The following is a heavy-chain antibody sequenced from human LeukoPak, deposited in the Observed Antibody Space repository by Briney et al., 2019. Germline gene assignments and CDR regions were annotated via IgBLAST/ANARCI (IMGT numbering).Heavy chain of an antibody. D-gene: IGHD2-21*02. J-gene: IGHJ4*01. V-gene: IGHV1-2*02. CDR1: GYTFTGYY. Sequence: ASVKVSCKASGYTFTGYYMHWVRQAPGQGLEWMGWINPNIGAANYAQKFQGRVTITADTSTSTAYMELSSLRSEDTAVYYCARDPRGCGGDCPSIGFDYWGQEPWSPSPQ. CDR3: ARDPRGCGGDCPSIGFDY. CDR2: INPNIGAA.